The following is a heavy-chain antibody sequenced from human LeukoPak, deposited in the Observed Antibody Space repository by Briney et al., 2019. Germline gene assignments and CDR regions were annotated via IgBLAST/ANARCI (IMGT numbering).Heavy chain of an antibody. D-gene: IGHD4-17*01. CDR1: GGSISSYY. V-gene: IGHV4-4*07. J-gene: IGHJ4*02. Sequence: SETLSLTCTVSGGSISSYYWSWIRQPAGRGLEWIGRIYTTGSTNYNPSLKSRVTMSVDTSKNQFSLKLSSVTAADTAVYYCARAGAIGMTTVTMSFDYWGQGTLVTVSS. CDR3: ARAGAIGMTTVTMSFDY. CDR2: IYTTGST.